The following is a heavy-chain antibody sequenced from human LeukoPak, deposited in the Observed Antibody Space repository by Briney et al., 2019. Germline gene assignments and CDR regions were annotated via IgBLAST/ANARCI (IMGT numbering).Heavy chain of an antibody. CDR2: ISAYNGNT. V-gene: IGHV1-18*01. Sequence: ASVKVSCKASGYTFTSYGISWVRQAPGQGLEWMGWISAYNGNTDYAQKLQGRVTMTTDTSTSTAYMELRSLRSDDTAVYYCAREVAVAGYFDYWGQGTLVTVSS. CDR3: AREVAVAGYFDY. J-gene: IGHJ4*02. D-gene: IGHD6-19*01. CDR1: GYTFTSYG.